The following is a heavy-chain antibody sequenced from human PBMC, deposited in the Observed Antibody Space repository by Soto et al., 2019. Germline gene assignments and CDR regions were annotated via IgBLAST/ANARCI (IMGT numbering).Heavy chain of an antibody. V-gene: IGHV1-69*13. CDR1: GGTFSSYA. J-gene: IGHJ3*02. CDR3: ARDSLQEQKEYGGAFDI. D-gene: IGHD2-2*01. CDR2: IIPIFGTA. Sequence: SVKVSCKASGGTFSSYAISWVRQAPGQGLEWMGGIIPIFGTANYAQKFQGRVTITADESTSTAYMELSSLRSEDTAVYYCARDSLQEQKEYGGAFDIWGQGTMVTVS.